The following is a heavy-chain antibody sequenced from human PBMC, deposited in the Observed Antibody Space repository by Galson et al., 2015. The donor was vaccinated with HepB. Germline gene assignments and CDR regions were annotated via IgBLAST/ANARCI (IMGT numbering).Heavy chain of an antibody. V-gene: IGHV3-30-3*01. CDR1: GFTFSSYA. D-gene: IGHD5-18*01. J-gene: IGHJ3*02. CDR3: ARADRGYSYVDAFDI. Sequence: SLRLSCAASGFTFSSYAMHWVRQAPGKGLEWVAVISYDGSNKYYADSVKGRFTISRDNSKNTLYLQMNSLRAEDTAVYYCARADRGYSYVDAFDIWGQGTMVTVSS. CDR2: ISYDGSNK.